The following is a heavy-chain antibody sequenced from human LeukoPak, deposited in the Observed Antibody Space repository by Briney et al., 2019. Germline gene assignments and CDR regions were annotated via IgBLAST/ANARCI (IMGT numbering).Heavy chain of an antibody. CDR2: ISSNGGST. D-gene: IGHD3-3*01. J-gene: IGHJ5*02. CDR3: ARDGKLGVVIIGYNWFDP. CDR1: GFTFSSYA. V-gene: IGHV3-64*01. Sequence: GGSLRLSCAASGFTFSSYAMHWVRQAPGKGLEYVSAISSNGGSTYYANSVKGRFTISRDNSKNTLYLQMGSLRAEDMAVYYCARDGKLGVVIIGYNWFDPWGQGTLVTVSS.